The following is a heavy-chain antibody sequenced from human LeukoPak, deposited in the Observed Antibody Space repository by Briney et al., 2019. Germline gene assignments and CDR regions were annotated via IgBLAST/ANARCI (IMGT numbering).Heavy chain of an antibody. CDR2: ISAYNGNT. Sequence: ASVKVSCKASGYTFTSYGISWVRQAPGQGLEWMGWISAYNGNTNYARKLQGRVTMTTDTSTSTAYMELRSLRSDDTAVYYCARVPPSFDWLRNDAFDIWGQGTMVTVSS. D-gene: IGHD3-9*01. CDR3: ARVPPSFDWLRNDAFDI. CDR1: GYTFTSYG. V-gene: IGHV1-18*01. J-gene: IGHJ3*02.